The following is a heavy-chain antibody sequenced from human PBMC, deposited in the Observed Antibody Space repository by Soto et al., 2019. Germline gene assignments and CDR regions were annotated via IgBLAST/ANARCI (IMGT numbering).Heavy chain of an antibody. V-gene: IGHV3-30*18. D-gene: IGHD6-19*01. J-gene: IGHJ6*02. CDR2: ISYDGSNK. Sequence: QVQLVESGGGVVQPGRSLRLSCAASGFTFSSYGMHWVRQAPGKGLEWVAVISYDGSNKYYADSVKGRFTISRDNSKNKLYLQMSSLRAEDTAVYYCAKGSASSGWPPSSRTSYYFYGMDVWGQGTTVTVSS. CDR3: AKGSASSGWPPSSRTSYYFYGMDV. CDR1: GFTFSSYG.